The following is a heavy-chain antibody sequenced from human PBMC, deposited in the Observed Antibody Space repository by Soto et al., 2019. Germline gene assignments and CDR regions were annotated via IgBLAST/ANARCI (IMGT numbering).Heavy chain of an antibody. CDR1: GFTFDDYT. CDR3: VSGDIVGATKWSYFDY. V-gene: IGHV3-43*01. Sequence: GGSLRLSCAASGFTFDDYTMHWVRQAPGKGLEWVSLISWDGGSTYYADSVKGRFTISRDNSKNSLYLQMNSLRTEDTALYYCVSGDIVGATKWSYFDYWGQGSLVTVSS. J-gene: IGHJ4*02. D-gene: IGHD1-26*01. CDR2: ISWDGGST.